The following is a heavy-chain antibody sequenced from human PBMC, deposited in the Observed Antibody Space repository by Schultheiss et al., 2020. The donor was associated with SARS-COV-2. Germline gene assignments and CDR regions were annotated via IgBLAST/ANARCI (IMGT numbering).Heavy chain of an antibody. CDR1: GYTFTGYY. V-gene: IGHV1-69*13. J-gene: IGHJ6*02. Sequence: SVKVSCKASGYTFTGYYMHWVRQAPGQGLEWMGGIIPIFGTANYAQKFQGRVTITADESTSTAYMELSSLRSDDTAVYYCARVGSSSWYYYYGMDVWGQGTTVTVSS. CDR2: IIPIFGTA. D-gene: IGHD6-13*01. CDR3: ARVGSSSWYYYYGMDV.